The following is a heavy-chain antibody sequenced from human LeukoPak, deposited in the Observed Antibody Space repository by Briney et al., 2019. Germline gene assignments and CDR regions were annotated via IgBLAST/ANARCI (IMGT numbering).Heavy chain of an antibody. J-gene: IGHJ4*02. CDR1: GFTFSSYA. V-gene: IGHV3-30-3*01. D-gene: IGHD3-22*01. CDR2: ISYDGSNK. Sequence: GGSLRLSCAASGFTFSSYAMHWVRQAPGKGLEWVAVISYDGSNKYYADSVKGRFTISRDNSKNTLYLQMNSLRAEDTAVYYCASELDYYDSSGYPYWGQGTLVTVSS. CDR3: ASELDYYDSSGYPY.